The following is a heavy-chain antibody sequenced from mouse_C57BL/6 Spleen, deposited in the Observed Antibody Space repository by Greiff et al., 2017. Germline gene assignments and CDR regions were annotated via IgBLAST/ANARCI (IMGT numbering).Heavy chain of an antibody. CDR1: GYAFSSSW. CDR3: AREGHYYGSSCGY. CDR2: IYPGDGDT. Sequence: QVQLQQSGPELVKPGASVKISCKASGYAFSSSWMNWVKQRPGKGLEWIGRIYPGDGDTNYNGKFKGKATLTADKSSSTAYMQLSSLTSEDSAVYFCAREGHYYGSSCGYWGQGTTRTVSS. J-gene: IGHJ2*01. D-gene: IGHD1-1*01. V-gene: IGHV1-82*01.